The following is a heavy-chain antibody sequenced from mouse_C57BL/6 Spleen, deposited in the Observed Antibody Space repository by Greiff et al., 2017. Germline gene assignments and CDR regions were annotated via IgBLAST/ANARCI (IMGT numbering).Heavy chain of an antibody. CDR2: IYPGSGST. D-gene: IGHD1-1*01. J-gene: IGHJ4*01. CDR1: GYTFTSYW. V-gene: IGHV1-55*01. Sequence: VQLQPPGAELVKPGASVKMSCKASGYTFTSYWITWVKQRPGQGLEWIGDIYPGSGSTNYNEKFKSKATLTVDTASSTAYMQLSSLTSEYSAVYYCARGDGSSYFYAMDYWGQGTSVTVSS. CDR3: ARGDGSSYFYAMDY.